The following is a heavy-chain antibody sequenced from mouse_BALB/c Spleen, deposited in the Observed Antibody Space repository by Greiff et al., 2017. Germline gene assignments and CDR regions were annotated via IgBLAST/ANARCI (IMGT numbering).Heavy chain of an antibody. Sequence: VKLMESGAELVRPGASVTLSCKASGYTFTDYEMHWVKQTPVHGLEWIGAIDPETGGTAYNQKFKGKATLTADKSSSTAYMELRSLTSEDSAVYYCTRGYWGQGTTLTVSS. CDR2: IDPETGGT. CDR1: GYTFTDYE. CDR3: TRGY. J-gene: IGHJ2*01. V-gene: IGHV1-15*01.